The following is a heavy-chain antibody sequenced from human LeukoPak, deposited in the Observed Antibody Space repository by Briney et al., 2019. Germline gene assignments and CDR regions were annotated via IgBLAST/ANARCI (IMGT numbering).Heavy chain of an antibody. CDR1: GGSISSYY. V-gene: IGHV4-59*01. CDR3: ARIVSSGYYWYFDL. J-gene: IGHJ2*01. D-gene: IGHD3-22*01. CDR2: IYYSGST. Sequence: PSETLSLTCTVSGGSISSYYWSWIRQPPGKGLEWIGYIYYSGSTNYNPSLKSRVTISVDTSKNQFSLKLSSVTAADTAVYYCARIVSSGYYWYFDLWGRGTLVTVSS.